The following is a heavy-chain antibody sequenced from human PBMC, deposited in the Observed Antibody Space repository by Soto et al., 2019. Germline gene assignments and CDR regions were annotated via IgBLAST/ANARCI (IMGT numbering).Heavy chain of an antibody. Sequence: QVQLQESGPRLVKPSETLSLTCIVSGGSVSSGSYYWSWIRQPPGKGLEWIGYIFHTGYTTYNPSPKNRVTISIDTSKNQFSLRLASVTAADTAVYYCARGTLEVAAILEYWGQGTLVTVSS. CDR3: ARGTLEVAAILEY. J-gene: IGHJ4*02. D-gene: IGHD2-15*01. CDR1: GGSVSSGSYY. CDR2: IFHTGYT. V-gene: IGHV4-61*01.